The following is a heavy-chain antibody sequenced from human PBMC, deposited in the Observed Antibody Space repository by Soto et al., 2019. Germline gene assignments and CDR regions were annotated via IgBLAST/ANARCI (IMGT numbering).Heavy chain of an antibody. J-gene: IGHJ3*02. CDR1: GYSFASYL. Sequence: GESLKISCKCSGYSFASYLISLVRQMPGKGLEWMGRIDPSDSYTNYSPSFQGHVTISADKSISTAYLQWSSLKASDTAMYYCARRFGGIAARPSDAFDIWGQGTMVTVS. CDR2: IDPSDSYT. CDR3: ARRFGGIAARPSDAFDI. V-gene: IGHV5-10-1*01. D-gene: IGHD6-6*01.